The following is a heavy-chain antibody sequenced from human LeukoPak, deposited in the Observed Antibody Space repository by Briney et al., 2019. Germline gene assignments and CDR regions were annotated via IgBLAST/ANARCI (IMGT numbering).Heavy chain of an antibody. CDR3: AKPLVAMVTGFDY. D-gene: IGHD5-18*01. J-gene: IGHJ4*02. CDR2: IRYDGSNK. CDR1: GFSFSDYD. Sequence: PGGSLRLSCAASGFSFSDYDMHWVRQAPGKGLEWVAFIRYDGSNKYSADSVKGRFTISRDNSKNTLYLQMNSLRAEDTAVYYCAKPLVAMVTGFDYWGQGSLVIVSS. V-gene: IGHV3-30*02.